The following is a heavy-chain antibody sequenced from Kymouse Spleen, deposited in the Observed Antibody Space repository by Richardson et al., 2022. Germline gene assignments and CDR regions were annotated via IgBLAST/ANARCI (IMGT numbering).Heavy chain of an antibody. CDR3: AKVPIAHDAFDI. CDR2: ISYDGSNK. D-gene: IGHD3-22*01,IGHD3-9*01,IGHD6-13*01. Sequence: QVQLVESGGGVVQPGRSLRLSCAASGFTFSSYGMHWVRQAPGKGLEWVAVISYDGSNKYYADSVKGRFTISRDNSKNTLYLQMNSLRAEDTAVYYCAKVPIAHDAFDIWGQGTMVTVSS. J-gene: IGHJ3*02. V-gene: IGHV3-30*18. CDR1: GFTFSSYG.